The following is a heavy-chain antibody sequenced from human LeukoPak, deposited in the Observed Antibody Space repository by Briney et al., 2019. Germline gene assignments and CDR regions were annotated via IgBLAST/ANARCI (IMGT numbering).Heavy chain of an antibody. CDR3: ARVDRGTFSGSQFLFDY. CDR2: IYYSGST. J-gene: IGHJ4*02. CDR1: GGSVSSGSYY. D-gene: IGHD1-26*01. Sequence: SETLSLTCIVSGGSVSSGSYYWSWIRQPPGKGLEWIGYIYYSGSTNYNPSLKSRVTISVDTSKNQFSLKLSSVTAADTAVYYCARVDRGTFSGSQFLFDYWGQGTLVTVSS. V-gene: IGHV4-61*01.